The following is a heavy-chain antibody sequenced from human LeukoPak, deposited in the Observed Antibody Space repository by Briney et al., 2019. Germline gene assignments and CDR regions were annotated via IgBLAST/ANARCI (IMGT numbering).Heavy chain of an antibody. D-gene: IGHD4-17*01. J-gene: IGHJ4*02. CDR3: AREKETVTFGY. CDR1: EYTFTSYY. CDR2: INPSGGST. Sequence: ASVKVSCKASEYTFTSYYMHWVRQAPGQGLEWMGIINPSGGSTSYSHKFQGRVTMTRDTSTSTVYMELSSLRSEDTAVYYCAREKETVTFGYWGQGTLVTVSS. V-gene: IGHV1-46*01.